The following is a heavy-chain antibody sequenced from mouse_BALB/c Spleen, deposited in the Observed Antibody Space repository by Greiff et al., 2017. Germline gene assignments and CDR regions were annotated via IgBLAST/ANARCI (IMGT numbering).Heavy chain of an antibody. CDR3: ARSELHPWFAY. CDR1: GYTFTSYY. Sequence: QVQLKQSGPELVKPGASVRISCKASGYTFTSYYIHWVKQRPGQGLEWIGWIYPGNVNTKYNEKFKGKATLTADKSSSTAYMQLSSLTSEDSAVYFCARSELHPWFAYWGQGTLVTVSA. J-gene: IGHJ3*01. CDR2: IYPGNVNT. V-gene: IGHV1S56*01. D-gene: IGHD1-1*01.